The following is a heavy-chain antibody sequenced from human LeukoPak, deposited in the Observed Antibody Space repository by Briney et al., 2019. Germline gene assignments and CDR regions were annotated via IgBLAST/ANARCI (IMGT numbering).Heavy chain of an antibody. CDR1: GFTFGSYA. Sequence: GGSLRLSCAASGFTFGSYAMSWVRQAPGKGLEWVSAISGSGGSTYYADSVKGRFTISRDNSKNTLYLQMNSLRAEDTAVYYCAKDRGVEDDAFDIWGQGTMVTVSS. CDR3: AKDRGVEDDAFDI. CDR2: ISGSGGST. J-gene: IGHJ3*02. V-gene: IGHV3-23*01. D-gene: IGHD3-10*01.